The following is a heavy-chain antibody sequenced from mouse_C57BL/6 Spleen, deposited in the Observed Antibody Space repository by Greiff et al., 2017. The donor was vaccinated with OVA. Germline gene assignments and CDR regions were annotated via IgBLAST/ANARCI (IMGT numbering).Heavy chain of an antibody. Sequence: EVKLQESGPELVKPGASVKISCKASGYSFTGYYMNWVKQSPEKSLEWIGEINPSTGGTTYNQKFKAKATLTVDKSSSTAYMQLKSLTSEDSAVYYCARSETAQDYWGQGTTLTVSS. D-gene: IGHD3-2*02. J-gene: IGHJ2*01. CDR1: GYSFTGYY. CDR3: ARSETAQDY. CDR2: INPSTGGT. V-gene: IGHV1-42*01.